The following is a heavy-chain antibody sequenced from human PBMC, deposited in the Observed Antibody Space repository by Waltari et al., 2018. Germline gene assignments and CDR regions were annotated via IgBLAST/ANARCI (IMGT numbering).Heavy chain of an antibody. J-gene: IGHJ4*02. CDR2: IKQDGSEK. CDR3: ARPYDYIWGSYRY. V-gene: IGHV3-7*01. Sequence: EVQLVESGGGLVQPGGSLRLSCAASGFTFSSYWMSWVRQAPGKGLEWVANIKQDGSEKYDVDSVKGRFTISRDNAKNSLYLQMNSLRAEDTAVYYCARPYDYIWGSYRYWGQGTLVTVSS. D-gene: IGHD3-16*02. CDR1: GFTFSSYW.